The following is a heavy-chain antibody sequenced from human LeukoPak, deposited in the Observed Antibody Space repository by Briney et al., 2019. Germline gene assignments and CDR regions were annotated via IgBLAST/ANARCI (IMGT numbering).Heavy chain of an antibody. V-gene: IGHV4-59*13. J-gene: IGHJ3*02. D-gene: IGHD5-18*01. CDR2: ISYSGST. CDR3: ARHGYNFDSAFDI. CDR1: GGSIFSYY. Sequence: SETLSLTCTVSGGSIFSYYWSWIRQPPGKGLEWIAYISYSGSTNYNPSLKSRVLISVDTSKNQFSLKLTSVTAADTAIYYCARHGYNFDSAFDIWGQGTMVTVSS.